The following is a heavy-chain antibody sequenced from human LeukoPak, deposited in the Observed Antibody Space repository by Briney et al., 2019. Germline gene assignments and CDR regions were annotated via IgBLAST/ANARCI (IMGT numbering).Heavy chain of an antibody. D-gene: IGHD6-19*01. CDR3: ARESSGWSPNWFDP. Sequence: GGSLRLSCAASGFTFSSYSMNWVRQAPGKGLGWVSYISSSSSTIYYADSVKGRFTISRDNAKNSLYLQMNSLRAEDTAVYYCARESSGWSPNWFDPWGQGTLVTVSS. CDR1: GFTFSSYS. V-gene: IGHV3-48*01. J-gene: IGHJ5*02. CDR2: ISSSSSTI.